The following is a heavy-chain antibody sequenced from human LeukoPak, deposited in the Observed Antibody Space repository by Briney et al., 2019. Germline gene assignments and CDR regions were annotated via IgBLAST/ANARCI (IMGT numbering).Heavy chain of an antibody. CDR1: GFTFVTFW. CDR3: ARAVTSTEGY. J-gene: IGHJ4*02. Sequence: PGGSLRLSCAASGFTFVTFWMTWVGQAPGKGLEWVASLNEDGSEKYYVDSVKGRFTISRDNAQKSLYLEMKSLSAKDTAVYYCARAVTSTEGYWGQGTLVTVSS. V-gene: IGHV3-7*03. CDR2: LNEDGSEK.